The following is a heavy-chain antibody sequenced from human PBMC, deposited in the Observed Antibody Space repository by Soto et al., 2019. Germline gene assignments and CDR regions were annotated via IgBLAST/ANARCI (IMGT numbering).Heavy chain of an antibody. CDR2: IYYSGST. CDR1: GGSISSSSYY. Sequence: QLQLQESGPGLVKPSETLSLTCTVSGGSISSSSYYWGWIRQPPGKGLEWIGSIYYSGSTYYNPSLKSRVTISVDTSKNQFSLKLSSVTAADTAVYYCARNAAQDYDTLSGAFDIWGQGTMVTVSS. D-gene: IGHD3-22*01. J-gene: IGHJ3*02. CDR3: ARNAAQDYDTLSGAFDI. V-gene: IGHV4-39*01.